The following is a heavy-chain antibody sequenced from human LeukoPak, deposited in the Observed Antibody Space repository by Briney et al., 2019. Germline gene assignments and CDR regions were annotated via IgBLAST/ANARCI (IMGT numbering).Heavy chain of an antibody. Sequence: GGSLRLSCAASGFTFSNYWMSWVRQAPGKGLEWVANIKQDGSEKYYVDSVKGRFTISRDNAKNSLYLQMNSLRAEDTAVYYCARLTSGYRYGLGGYFDYWGQGTLVTVSS. CDR1: GFTFSNYW. CDR3: ARLTSGYRYGLGGYFDY. V-gene: IGHV3-7*01. J-gene: IGHJ4*02. D-gene: IGHD5-18*01. CDR2: IKQDGSEK.